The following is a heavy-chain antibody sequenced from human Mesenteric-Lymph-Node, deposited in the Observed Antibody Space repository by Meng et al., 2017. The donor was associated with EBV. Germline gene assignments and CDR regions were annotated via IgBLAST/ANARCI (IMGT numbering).Heavy chain of an antibody. CDR1: GGSVSSGAYF. CDR3: ARGGGVLTPLDY. V-gene: IGHV4-61*08. CDR2: IYYSGST. J-gene: IGHJ4*02. D-gene: IGHD4-23*01. Sequence: QVQRQESGPGLVKPSETLSLTGTVAGGSVSSGAYFWSWIRQPPGKGLEWIGNIYYSGSTNYNPSLNSRVTISVDASKNQFSLKLRSVTAADTAVYYCARGGGVLTPLDYWGQGGLVTVSS.